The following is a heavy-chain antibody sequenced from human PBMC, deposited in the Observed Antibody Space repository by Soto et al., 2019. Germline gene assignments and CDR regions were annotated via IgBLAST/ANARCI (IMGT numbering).Heavy chain of an antibody. V-gene: IGHV1-69*02. CDR3: ARSVDSIAVDY. J-gene: IGHJ4*02. D-gene: IGHD6-6*01. CDR2: IIPILGIA. Sequence: QVQLVQSGAEVKKPGSSVKVSCKASGGTFSSYTISWVRQAPGQGLEWMGRIIPILGIANYAQKFQGRVTITADKSTITAYMELSSLRSEDTAVYYCARSVDSIAVDYWGQGTLVTVSS. CDR1: GGTFSSYT.